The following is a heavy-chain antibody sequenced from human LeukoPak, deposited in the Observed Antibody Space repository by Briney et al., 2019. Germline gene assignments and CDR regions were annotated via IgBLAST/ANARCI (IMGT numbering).Heavy chain of an antibody. CDR3: ARDGCSSTSCYDYYYMDV. J-gene: IGHJ6*03. D-gene: IGHD2-2*01. Sequence: ASVKVSCKASGGTFSGYTISWVRQAPGQGLEWMGRIIPILGIANYAQKFQGRVTITADKSTSTAYMELSSLRSEDTAVYYCARDGCSSTSCYDYYYMDVWGKGTTVTVSS. CDR1: GGTFSGYT. CDR2: IIPILGIA. V-gene: IGHV1-69*04.